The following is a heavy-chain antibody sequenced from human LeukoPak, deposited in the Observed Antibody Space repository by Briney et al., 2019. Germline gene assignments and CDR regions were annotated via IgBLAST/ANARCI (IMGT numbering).Heavy chain of an antibody. J-gene: IGHJ4*02. Sequence: ASVKVSCKASGYTFTSYDINWVRQAPGQGLEWMGWINPNSGGTNYAQKFQGRVTMTRDTSISTAYMELSSLRSEDTAVYYCARGRDLNYYGSGSYKNSDYWGQGTLVTVSS. V-gene: IGHV1-2*02. CDR2: INPNSGGT. D-gene: IGHD3-10*01. CDR1: GYTFTSYD. CDR3: ARGRDLNYYGSGSYKNSDY.